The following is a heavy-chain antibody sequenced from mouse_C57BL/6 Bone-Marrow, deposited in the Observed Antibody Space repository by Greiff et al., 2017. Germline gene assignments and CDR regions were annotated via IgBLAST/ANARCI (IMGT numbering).Heavy chain of an antibody. Sequence: QVQLKQSGPGLVQPSQSLSITCTVSGFSLTSYGVHWVRQSPGKGLEWLGVIWSGGSTDYNAAFISRLSISKDNSKSQVFFKMNSLQADDTAIYYCARVPLYYGSSYWYFDFWGTGTTVTVSS. CDR2: IWSGGST. CDR3: ARVPLYYGSSYWYFDF. J-gene: IGHJ1*03. CDR1: GFSLTSYG. D-gene: IGHD1-1*01. V-gene: IGHV2-2*01.